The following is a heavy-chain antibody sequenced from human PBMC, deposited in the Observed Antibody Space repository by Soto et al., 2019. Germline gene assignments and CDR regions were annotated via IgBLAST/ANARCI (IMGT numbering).Heavy chain of an antibody. CDR1: GFTFSSYA. D-gene: IGHD3-10*01. J-gene: IGHJ4*02. CDR3: ARGTVRGVIRNFDY. V-gene: IGHV3-64*01. Sequence: GGSLRLSCAASGFTFSSYAMHWVRQAPGKGLEYVSAISSNGGSTYYANSVKGRFTISRDNSKNTLYLQMGSLRAEDMAVYYCARGTVRGVIRNFDYWGQGTLVTVSS. CDR2: ISSNGGST.